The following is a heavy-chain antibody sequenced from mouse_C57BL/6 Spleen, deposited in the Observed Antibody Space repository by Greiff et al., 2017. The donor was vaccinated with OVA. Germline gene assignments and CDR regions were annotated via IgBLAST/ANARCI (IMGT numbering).Heavy chain of an antibody. V-gene: IGHV5-6*01. CDR2: ISSGGSYT. Sequence: EVQGVESGGDLVKPGGSLKLSCAASGFTFSSYGMSWVRQTPDKRLEWVATISSGGSYTYYPDSVKGRFTISRDNAKNTLYLQMSSLKSEDTAMYYCARHGGDWDEDFDYWGQGTTLTVSS. CDR1: GFTFSSYG. D-gene: IGHD4-1*01. CDR3: ARHGGDWDEDFDY. J-gene: IGHJ2*01.